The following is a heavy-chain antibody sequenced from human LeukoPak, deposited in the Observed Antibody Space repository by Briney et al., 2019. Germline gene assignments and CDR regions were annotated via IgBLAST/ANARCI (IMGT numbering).Heavy chain of an antibody. CDR3: ARHPGNSEGWLDR. CDR2: IFPGDSDT. V-gene: IGHV5-51*01. CDR1: GHSFTTYW. Sequence: GESLKISCKASGHSFTTYWIAWVRQMPGKGLEWMGIIFPGDSDTRYSPSFQGQVTISADKTISTAYLQWSSLKTSDTAMYYCARHPGNSEGWLDRWGQGTLVTVSS. D-gene: IGHD4-23*01. J-gene: IGHJ5*02.